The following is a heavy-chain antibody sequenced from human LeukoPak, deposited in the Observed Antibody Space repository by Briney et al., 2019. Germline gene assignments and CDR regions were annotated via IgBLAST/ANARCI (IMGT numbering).Heavy chain of an antibody. V-gene: IGHV3-23*01. CDR2: ISPSGGIT. D-gene: IGHD3-16*01. Sequence: AGGSLRLSCAASGFTFSSHGMNWVRQAPGEGLEWVSGISPSGGITYYTDSVKGRFTISRDNSKNTQSLQMNSLRAEDTAVYYCAKDDDWGRYKHWGQGTLVTVSS. CDR1: GFTFSSHG. J-gene: IGHJ1*01. CDR3: AKDDDWGRYKH.